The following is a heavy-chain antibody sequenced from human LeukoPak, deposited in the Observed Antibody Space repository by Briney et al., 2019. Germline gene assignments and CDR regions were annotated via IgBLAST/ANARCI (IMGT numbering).Heavy chain of an antibody. V-gene: IGHV4-4*02. CDR1: GGSISSSNW. CDR3: ARGGGDIVATNWFDP. Sequence: SETLSLTCAVSGGSISSSNWWSWVRQPPGKGLEWIGEIYHSGSTNYNPSLKSRVTISVDTSKNQFSLKLSSVTAADTAVYYCARGGGDIVATNWFDPWGQGTLVTVSS. J-gene: IGHJ5*02. D-gene: IGHD5-12*01. CDR2: IYHSGST.